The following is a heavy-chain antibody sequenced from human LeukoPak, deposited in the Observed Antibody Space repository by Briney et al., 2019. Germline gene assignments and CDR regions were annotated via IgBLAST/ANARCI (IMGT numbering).Heavy chain of an antibody. CDR3: ARDWGSYFDY. J-gene: IGHJ4*02. CDR1: GGSISSSSYY. V-gene: IGHV4-39*07. D-gene: IGHD3-16*01. CDR2: IYYSGST. Sequence: SQTLSLTCTVSGGSISSSSYYWGWIRPPPGKGLEWIGSIYYSGSTYYNPSLKSRVTISVDTSKNQFSLKLSSVTAADTAVYYCARDWGSYFDYWGQGTLVTVSS.